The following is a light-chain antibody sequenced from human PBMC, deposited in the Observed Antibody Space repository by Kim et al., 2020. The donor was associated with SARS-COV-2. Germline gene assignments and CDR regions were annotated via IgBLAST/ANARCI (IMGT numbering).Light chain of an antibody. CDR3: QQYGTSPWT. J-gene: IGKJ1*01. CDR2: GAS. Sequence: SPGERATLSCRASQSVSSNYLAWYQQKHGQAPRVLIYGASDRATGIPDRFSGSGSGTDFTLTISRLEPEDFAVYYCQQYGTSPWTFGQGTKVDIK. CDR1: QSVSSNY. V-gene: IGKV3-20*01.